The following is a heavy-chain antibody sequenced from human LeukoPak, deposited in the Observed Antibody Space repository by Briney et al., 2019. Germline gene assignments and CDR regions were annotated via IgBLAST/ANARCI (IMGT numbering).Heavy chain of an antibody. V-gene: IGHV3-48*03. CDR3: ATTRGLWWFDP. CDR2: ISSSGSTI. Sequence: GGSLRLSCAASGFTVSSYEMNWVRQAPGKGLEWVSYISSSGSTIYYAGSVKGRFTISRDNAKNSLYLQMNSLRAEDTAVYYCATTRGLWWFDPWGQGTLVTVSS. J-gene: IGHJ5*02. D-gene: IGHD3/OR15-3a*01. CDR1: GFTVSSYE.